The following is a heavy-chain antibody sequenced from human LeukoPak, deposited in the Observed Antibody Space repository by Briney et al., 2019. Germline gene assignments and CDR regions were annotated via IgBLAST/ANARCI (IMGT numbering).Heavy chain of an antibody. CDR2: ISSSSSYI. J-gene: IGHJ6*03. V-gene: IGHV3-21*01. Sequence: TGGSLRLSCAASGFTFSSYSMNWVRQAPGKGLEWVSSISSSSSYIYYADSVKGRFTISRDNAKNSLYLQMNSLRAEDTAVYYCAGTTPGAYYYYYMDVWGKGTTVTVSS. CDR1: GFTFSSYS. D-gene: IGHD1-1*01. CDR3: AGTTPGAYYYYYMDV.